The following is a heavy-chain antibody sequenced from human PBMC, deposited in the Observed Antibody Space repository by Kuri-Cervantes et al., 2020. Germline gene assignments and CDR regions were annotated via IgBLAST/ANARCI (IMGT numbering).Heavy chain of an antibody. CDR1: GFTFSSYD. CDR2: ISSSSSYI. Sequence: GESLKISCAASGFTFSSYDMHWVRQATGKGLEWVSSISSSSSYIYYADSVKGRFTISRDNAKSTPYLQVHSLRAEDSAVYYCAYQIAAAGVYYYYYMDVWGTGTTVTVSS. D-gene: IGHD6-13*01. V-gene: IGHV3-21*01. CDR3: AYQIAAAGVYYYYYMDV. J-gene: IGHJ6*03.